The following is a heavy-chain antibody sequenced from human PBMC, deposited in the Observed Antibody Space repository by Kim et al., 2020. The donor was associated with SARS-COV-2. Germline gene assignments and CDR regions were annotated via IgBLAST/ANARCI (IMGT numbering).Heavy chain of an antibody. J-gene: IGHJ4*02. D-gene: IGHD5-18*01. CDR2: INEDGSRK. V-gene: IGHV3-7*03. Sequence: GGSLRLSCVASGFTFSRYWITWVRQPPGKGLEWVANINEDGSRKYYVDSVMGRFTMSRDNAMNSLYLHMNGLRVEDTAVYYCVAGYTSGVWGQGTLVTVS. CDR3: VAGYTSGV. CDR1: GFTFSRYW.